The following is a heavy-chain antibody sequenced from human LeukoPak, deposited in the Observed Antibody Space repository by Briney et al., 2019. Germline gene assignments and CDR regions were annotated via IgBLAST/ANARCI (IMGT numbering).Heavy chain of an antibody. V-gene: IGHV3-53*01. CDR2: IYGGPTA. J-gene: IGHJ3*02. D-gene: IGHD7-27*01. Sequence: GGSLRLSCAASGFTVSTVYMTWVRQAPGKGLGWVSVIYGGPTAFYADSVKDRFTISRDNPKNTLNLQMNSLRAEDTAVYYCAREIGQLGGALDIWGQGTMVTVSS. CDR1: GFTVSTVY. CDR3: AREIGQLGGALDI.